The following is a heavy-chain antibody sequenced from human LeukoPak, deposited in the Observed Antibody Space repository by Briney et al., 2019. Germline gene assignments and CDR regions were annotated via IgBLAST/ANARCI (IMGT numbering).Heavy chain of an antibody. Sequence: SETLSLTCAVYGGSFSGYSWSWIRQPPGKGLEWIGYIYYSGSTYYNPSLKSRVTISVDTSKNQFSLKLSSVTAADTAVYYCARGMTSYWYFDLWGRGTLVTVSS. CDR2: IYYSGST. J-gene: IGHJ2*01. CDR3: ARGMTSYWYFDL. CDR1: GGSFSGYS. V-gene: IGHV4-30-4*07.